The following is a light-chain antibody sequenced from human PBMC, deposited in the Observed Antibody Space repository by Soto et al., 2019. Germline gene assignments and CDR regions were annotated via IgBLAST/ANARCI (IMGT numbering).Light chain of an antibody. CDR1: SSDVGGYNY. Sequence: QSVLTQPPSASGSPGQSVTISCTGTSSDVGGYNYVSWYQQHPGKAPKLMIYEVNKRPSGVPDRFSGSKSGNTASLTVSGLQAEDEADYYCSSYAGSSNVFGTGTNVTV. CDR3: SSYAGSSNV. V-gene: IGLV2-8*01. J-gene: IGLJ1*01. CDR2: EVN.